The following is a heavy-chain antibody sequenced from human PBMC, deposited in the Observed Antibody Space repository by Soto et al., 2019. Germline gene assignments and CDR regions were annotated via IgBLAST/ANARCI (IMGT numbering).Heavy chain of an antibody. V-gene: IGHV3-21*01. D-gene: IGHD3-22*01. J-gene: IGHJ6*02. CDR1: GFTFSSYS. CDR3: ARDEREAYYSDV. Sequence: GGSLRLSCAASGFTFSSYSMNWDRQAPGKGLEWVSSISSSSSYIYYADSVKGRFTISRDNAKNSLYLQMNSLRAEDTAVYYCARDEREAYYSDVWGQGTTVTVSS. CDR2: ISSSSSYI.